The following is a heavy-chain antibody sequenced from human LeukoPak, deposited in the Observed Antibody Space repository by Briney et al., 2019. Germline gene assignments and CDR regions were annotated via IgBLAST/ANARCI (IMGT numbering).Heavy chain of an antibody. J-gene: IGHJ4*02. V-gene: IGHV3-23*01. CDR1: GFTFSSYA. Sequence: GGSLRLSCAASGFTFSSYAMSWVRQAPGKGLEWVSAISGSGGSTYYADSVKGRFTISRDNSKNTLYLQMNSLRAEDTAVYYCAKDGGSSSKHTNFDYWGQGTLVTVSS. CDR3: AKDGGSSSKHTNFDY. D-gene: IGHD6-13*01. CDR2: ISGSGGST.